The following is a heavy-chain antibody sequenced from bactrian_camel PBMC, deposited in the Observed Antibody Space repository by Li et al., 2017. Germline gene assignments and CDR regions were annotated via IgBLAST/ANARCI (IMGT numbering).Heavy chain of an antibody. V-gene: IGHV3S5*01. CDR3: ATDRGTLVSGSPYY. CDR1: GFTFSTYY. J-gene: IGHJ4*01. CDR2: LYSDGSAT. Sequence: HVQLVESGGGVVQPGRSLRLSCAASGFTFSTYYMNWVRQTPGKGLEWVSSLYSDGSATYYADSVKGRFTISRDSAKNEWYLQMNSLKSEDTALYYCATDRGTLVSGSPYYWGQGTQVTVS. D-gene: IGHD2*01.